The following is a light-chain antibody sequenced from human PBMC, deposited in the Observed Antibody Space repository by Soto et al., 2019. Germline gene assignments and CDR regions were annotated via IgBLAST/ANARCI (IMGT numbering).Light chain of an antibody. CDR2: DVT. V-gene: IGLV2-14*01. J-gene: IGLJ2*01. CDR1: SSDIGGYNY. CDR3: SSYSGSATHIL. Sequence: QSALTQPASVSVSPGQSITISCTGSSSDIGGYNYVSWYQQHPGKAHKLIIYDVTYRPSGISYRFSASKSGSTASLTISGLQPEDEADYYCSSYSGSATHILFCGGTKLTGL.